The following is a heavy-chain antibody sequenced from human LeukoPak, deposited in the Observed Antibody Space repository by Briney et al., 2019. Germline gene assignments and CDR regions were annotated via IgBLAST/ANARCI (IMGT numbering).Heavy chain of an antibody. CDR1: GGSFSGYY. J-gene: IGHJ4*02. V-gene: IGHV4-34*01. D-gene: IGHD5-12*01. Sequence: SETLSLTCAVYGGSFSGYYWIWLRQPPGKGLEWIGEINHSGSTNYNPSLKSRVTISVDTSKNQFSLKLSSVTAADTAVYYCARGGGWLPFDYWGQGTLVTVSS. CDR3: ARGGGWLPFDY. CDR2: INHSGST.